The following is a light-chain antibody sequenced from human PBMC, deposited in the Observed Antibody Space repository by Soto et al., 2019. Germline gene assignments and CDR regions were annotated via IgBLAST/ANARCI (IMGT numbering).Light chain of an antibody. CDR3: QQYYSYPHT. CDR2: AAS. CDR1: QGISSY. Sequence: AIRMTQSPSSLSASPGDRVTITCRASQGISSYLAWYQQKPGKAPKLLIYAASTLQSGVPSRFSGSGSGTEFTLTISCLQSEDFATYYCQQYYSYPHTFGQGTKLEIK. V-gene: IGKV1-8*01. J-gene: IGKJ2*01.